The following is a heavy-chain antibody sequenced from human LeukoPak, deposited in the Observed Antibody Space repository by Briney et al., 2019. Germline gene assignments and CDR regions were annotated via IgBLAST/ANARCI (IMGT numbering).Heavy chain of an antibody. V-gene: IGHV4-4*07. CDR1: GGSISSYY. CDR2: FYTSGST. Sequence: SETLSLTCTVSGGSISSYYWSWIRQPAGKGLEWIGRFYTSGSTNSNPSLKSRVTMSVDTSKNQFSLKLSSVTAADTAVYYCARAIYGDYVGYYYYYYMDVWGKGTTVTVSS. J-gene: IGHJ6*03. CDR3: ARAIYGDYVGYYYYYYMDV. D-gene: IGHD4-17*01.